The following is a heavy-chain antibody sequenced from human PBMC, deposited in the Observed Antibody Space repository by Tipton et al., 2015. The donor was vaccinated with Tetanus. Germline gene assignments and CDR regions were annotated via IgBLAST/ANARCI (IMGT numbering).Heavy chain of an antibody. CDR3: AKDFIGVVPDTFDF. V-gene: IGHV1-46*04. CDR2: IYPSDGST. CDR1: GYTFTQYY. Sequence: QVQLVQSGPEVKKPGASVKLSCKTSGYTFTQYYLHWVRQAPGQGLEWMGMIYPSDGSTSYAQKLQGRVTMTRDTPTSTVYMELSSLRSEDTAVYYCAKDFIGVVPDTFDFWGQGTMVTVSS. J-gene: IGHJ3*01. D-gene: IGHD3-3*01.